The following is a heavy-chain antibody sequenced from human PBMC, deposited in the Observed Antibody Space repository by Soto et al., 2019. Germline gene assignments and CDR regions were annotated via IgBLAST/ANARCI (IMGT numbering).Heavy chain of an antibody. CDR3: VRVGVGIGNHFDS. D-gene: IGHD1-26*01. CDR1: NGSISGFY. J-gene: IGHJ4*02. Sequence: SETLSLTCSVSNGSISGFYWTWIRQPPGKILEWIGYIHYSGRTDYNPSLTIRATMSVDTSKNQFSLNLKSITAADTAVYYCVRVGVGIGNHFDSWGRGTLVTVSS. CDR2: IHYSGRT. V-gene: IGHV4-59*12.